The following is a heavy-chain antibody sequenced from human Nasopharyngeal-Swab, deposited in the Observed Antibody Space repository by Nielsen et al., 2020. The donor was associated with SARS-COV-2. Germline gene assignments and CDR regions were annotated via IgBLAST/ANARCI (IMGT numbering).Heavy chain of an antibody. J-gene: IGHJ3*02. CDR3: AKDLRHAYCSSTSCQDAFDI. Sequence: GGSLRLSCAASGFTFSSYGMHWVRQAPGKGLEWVAVISYDGSNKYYADSVKGRFTISRDNSKNTLYLQMNSLRAEDTAVYYRAKDLRHAYCSSTSCQDAFDIWGQGTMVTVSS. CDR1: GFTFSSYG. D-gene: IGHD2-2*01. CDR2: ISYDGSNK. V-gene: IGHV3-30*18.